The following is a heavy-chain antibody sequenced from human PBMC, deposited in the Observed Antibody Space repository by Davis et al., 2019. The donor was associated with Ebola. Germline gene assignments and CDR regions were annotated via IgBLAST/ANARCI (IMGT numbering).Heavy chain of an antibody. CDR2: ISYDGSNK. J-gene: IGHJ6*02. V-gene: IGHV3-30*04. CDR1: GLTFSGSA. CDR3: ARSRVVVPAARAFYYYYGMDV. D-gene: IGHD2-2*01. Sequence: GGSLRLSCAASGLTFSGSAMHWVRQAPGKGLEWVAVISYDGSNKYYADSVKGRFTISRDNSKNTLYLQMNSLRAEDTAVYYCARSRVVVPAARAFYYYYGMDVWGQGTTVTVSS.